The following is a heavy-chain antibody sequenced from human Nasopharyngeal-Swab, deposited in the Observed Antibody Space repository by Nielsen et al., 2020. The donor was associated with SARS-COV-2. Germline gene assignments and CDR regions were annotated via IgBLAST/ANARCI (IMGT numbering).Heavy chain of an antibody. D-gene: IGHD6-13*01. CDR3: ANVRVASAGTFDF. V-gene: IGHV4/OR15-8*01. Sequence: WIRQPPGKGPEWIGEIHRGGTPNYNPSLESRVTISLDKSKNQFSLRLNSVTAADTAVYYCANVRVASAGTFDFWGLGTLVTVSS. CDR2: IHRGGTP. J-gene: IGHJ4*02.